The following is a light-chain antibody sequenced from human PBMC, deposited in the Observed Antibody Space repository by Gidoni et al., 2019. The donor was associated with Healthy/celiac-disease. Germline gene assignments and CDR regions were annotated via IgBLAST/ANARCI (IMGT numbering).Light chain of an antibody. CDR3: QQYYSTPYT. CDR2: WAS. CDR1: QSVLYSSNNKNY. Sequence: DIVMTQSPYSRAVSLCERATINCKSSQSVLYSSNNKNYLAWYQQKPGQPPKLLIYWASTRESGVPDRFSGSGSGTDFTLTISSLQAEDVAVYYCQQYYSTPYTFGQGTKLEIK. V-gene: IGKV4-1*01. J-gene: IGKJ2*01.